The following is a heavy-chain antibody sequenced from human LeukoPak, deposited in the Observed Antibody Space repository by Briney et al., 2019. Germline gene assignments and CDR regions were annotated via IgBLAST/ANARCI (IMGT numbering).Heavy chain of an antibody. V-gene: IGHV3-74*01. CDR2: INADGKNT. D-gene: IGHD1-26*01. J-gene: IGHJ2*01. CDR1: GFTFSSFW. CDR3: VTTWGAHYWYFDL. Sequence: GGSLRLSCAASGFTFSSFWMHWVSQTPGKGLVWVSRINADGKNTTYADSVKGRFTISRDNAKNTLYLQMSSLRAEDTAVYYCVTTWGAHYWYFDLWGRGALVTVSS.